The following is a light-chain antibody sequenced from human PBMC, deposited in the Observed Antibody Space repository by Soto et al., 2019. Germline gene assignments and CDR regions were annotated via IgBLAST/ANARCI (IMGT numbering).Light chain of an antibody. Sequence: DIVMTPSPDSLAVSLGERATINCKSSQRVLYSSNNKNYLAWYQQKQGQPPTLLIYWASTRESVVPDRFSGSGSGTDFTLTISSLPAEDVAVYYCQQYYSTLTFGGGTKVEIK. V-gene: IGKV4-1*01. J-gene: IGKJ4*01. CDR1: QRVLYSSNNKNY. CDR2: WAS. CDR3: QQYYSTLT.